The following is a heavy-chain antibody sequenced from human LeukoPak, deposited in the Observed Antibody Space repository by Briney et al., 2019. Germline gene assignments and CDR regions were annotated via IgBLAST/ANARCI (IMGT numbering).Heavy chain of an antibody. Sequence: PGGSLRLSCVASGFSFSNYAMTWVRQAPGKGLEWVSVVSGSGSGSFHADSVKGRFTISRDNSKNTLYLQMNSLRVEDTAVYFCARGGGLDVWGQGATVTVSS. CDR1: GFSFSNYA. CDR2: VSGSGSGS. D-gene: IGHD3-16*01. V-gene: IGHV3-23*01. J-gene: IGHJ6*02. CDR3: ARGGGLDV.